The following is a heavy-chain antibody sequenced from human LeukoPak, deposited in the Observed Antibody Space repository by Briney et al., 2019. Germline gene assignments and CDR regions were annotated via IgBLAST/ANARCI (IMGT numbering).Heavy chain of an antibody. CDR2: ISAYNGNT. V-gene: IGHV1-18*01. J-gene: IGHJ6*02. Sequence: ASVKVSCKASGYTFTSYGISWVRQAPGQGLEWMGWISAYNGNTNYAQKLQGRVTMTTDTSTSTAYMELRSLRSDDTAVYYCARDSYTAMVHLYYYYGMDVWGQGTTVTVSS. CDR1: GYTFTSYG. CDR3: ARDSYTAMVHLYYYYGMDV. D-gene: IGHD5-18*01.